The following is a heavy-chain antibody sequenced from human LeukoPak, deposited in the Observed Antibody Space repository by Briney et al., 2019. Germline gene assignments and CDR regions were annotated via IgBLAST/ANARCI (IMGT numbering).Heavy chain of an antibody. CDR2: IYYSGST. D-gene: IGHD3-22*01. V-gene: IGHV4-59*01. CDR1: GCSISSYY. CDR3: AGTTYYYDSSGYYPGY. Sequence: SETLSLTCTVSGCSISSYYWSWIRQPPGKGLEWIGYIYYSGSTNYNPSLKSRDTISVDTSKNQFSLKLSSVTAADTAVYYCAGTTYYYDSSGYYPGYWGQGTLVTVSS. J-gene: IGHJ4*02.